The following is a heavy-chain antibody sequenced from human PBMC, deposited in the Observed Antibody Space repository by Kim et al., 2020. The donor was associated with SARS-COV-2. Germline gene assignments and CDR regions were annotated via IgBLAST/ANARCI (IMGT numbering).Heavy chain of an antibody. Sequence: GGSLRLSCAASGLTFDDYAMHWVRQAPGKGLEWVSSISWNSGSIGYADSVKGRFTISRDNAKNSLYLQMNSLRTEDTALYYCAKDVVAGPNYYYGMDVWGQGTTVTVSS. V-gene: IGHV3-9*01. CDR1: GLTFDDYA. D-gene: IGHD6-19*01. CDR3: AKDVVAGPNYYYGMDV. J-gene: IGHJ6*02. CDR2: ISWNSGSI.